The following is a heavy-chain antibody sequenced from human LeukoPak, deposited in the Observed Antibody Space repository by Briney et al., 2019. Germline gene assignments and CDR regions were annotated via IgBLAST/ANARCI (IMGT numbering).Heavy chain of an antibody. CDR2: ISGSGGST. CDR1: GFTFDDYG. V-gene: IGHV3-23*01. Sequence: GGSLRLSYAASGFTFDDYGMSWVRQAPGKGLEWVSAISGSGGSTYYADSVKGRFTISRDNSKNTLYLQMNSLRAEDTAVYYCAKDYYASGSYDYWGQGTLVTVSS. J-gene: IGHJ4*02. CDR3: AKDYYASGSYDY. D-gene: IGHD3-10*01.